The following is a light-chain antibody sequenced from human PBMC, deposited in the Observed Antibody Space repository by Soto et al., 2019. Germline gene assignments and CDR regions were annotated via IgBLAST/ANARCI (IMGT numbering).Light chain of an antibody. Sequence: EVVLTQSPGTLSLSPGDRAALSCKASQSLTGTYLAWYQQKPGQPPRLLMYGASTRLTGIPDRFSGSGSGTDFTLTISRLEPEDFALYYCQHYDGLPRAFGQWTKVEI. CDR1: QSLTGTY. CDR3: QHYDGLPRA. V-gene: IGKV3-20*01. CDR2: GAS. J-gene: IGKJ1*01.